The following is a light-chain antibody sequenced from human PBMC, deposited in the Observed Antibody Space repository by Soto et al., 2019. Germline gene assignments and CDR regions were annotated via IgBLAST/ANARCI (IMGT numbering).Light chain of an antibody. Sequence: QSALTQPPSASGSPGQSVTISCTGTSSDVGGYNYFSWYQQYPGKAPKIMIYEVSERPSGVPVRFSGSKSGNTASLTVSGRQAADEADSYCSSYAGTNNLVFGGGTKLTVL. CDR1: SSDVGGYNY. CDR3: SSYAGTNNLV. CDR2: EVS. V-gene: IGLV2-8*01. J-gene: IGLJ3*02.